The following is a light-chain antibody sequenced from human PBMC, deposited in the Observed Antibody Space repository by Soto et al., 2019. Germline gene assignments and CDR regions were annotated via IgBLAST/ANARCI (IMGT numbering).Light chain of an antibody. Sequence: IQITQYPSALSASLGYRATITFPASHSITNYLNWYQHKPGQAPNLLIYAASTLQAGVPSRFRGSGSGTDFTLPISSLQPEDFATYFCHQSNSSPPTFGGGTKVDIK. J-gene: IGKJ4*01. CDR1: HSITNY. V-gene: IGKV1-39*01. CDR3: HQSNSSPPT. CDR2: AAS.